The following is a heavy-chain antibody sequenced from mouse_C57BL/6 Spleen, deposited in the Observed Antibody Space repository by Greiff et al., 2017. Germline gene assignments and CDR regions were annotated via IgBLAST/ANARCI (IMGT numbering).Heavy chain of an antibody. CDR3: ARPIYYYGSSWYFDY. J-gene: IGHJ2*01. D-gene: IGHD1-1*01. CDR1: GYTFTDYY. V-gene: IGHV1-26*01. Sequence: VQLQQSGPELVKPGASVKISCKASGYTFTDYYMNWVKQSHGKSLEWIGDINPNNGGTSYNQKFKGKATLTVDKSSSTAYMELRSLTSEDSAVYYCARPIYYYGSSWYFDYWGQGTTRTVSS. CDR2: INPNNGGT.